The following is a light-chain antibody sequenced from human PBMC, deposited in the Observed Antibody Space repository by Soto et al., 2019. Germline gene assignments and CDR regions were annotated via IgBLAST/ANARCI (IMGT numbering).Light chain of an antibody. CDR2: YDS. V-gene: IGLV3-21*01. CDR3: QVWDISSGHVV. CDR1: NIGSKS. Sequence: SYELTQPPSVSVAPGKTASVACGGSNIGSKSVHWYQKKSGQAPVLVMYYDSDRLSGIPERFSGSNSGNTATLTISRVEAGDEADYYCQVWDISSGHVVFGGGTQLTVL. J-gene: IGLJ3*02.